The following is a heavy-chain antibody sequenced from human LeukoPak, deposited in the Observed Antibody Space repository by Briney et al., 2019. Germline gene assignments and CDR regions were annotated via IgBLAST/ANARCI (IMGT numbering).Heavy chain of an antibody. V-gene: IGHV3-11*01. CDR2: ISSSGSTI. D-gene: IGHD6-19*01. CDR1: GLTFSDYY. CDR3: ARDQRSSGWYLGKGYFDY. Sequence: GGSLRLSCAASGLTFSDYYMSWIRQAPGKGLEWVSYISSSGSTIYYADSVKGRFTISRDNAKNSLYLQMNSLRAEDTAVYYCARDQRSSGWYLGKGYFDYWGQGTLVTVSS. J-gene: IGHJ4*02.